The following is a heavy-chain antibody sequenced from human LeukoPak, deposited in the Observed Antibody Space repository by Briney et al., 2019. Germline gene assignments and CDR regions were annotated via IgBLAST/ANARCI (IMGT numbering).Heavy chain of an antibody. Sequence: SETLSLTCSVSGDSISTSSYYWGWIRQPPGKGLEWIGTIYYSGSTYYNPSLTSRVTISVDTSKNQFSLKLSSVTAADTAVYYCARRRTSSSWGYYYYYMDVWGKGTTVTISS. D-gene: IGHD6-13*01. CDR1: GDSISTSSYY. CDR3: ARRRTSSSWGYYYYYMDV. J-gene: IGHJ6*03. V-gene: IGHV4-39*01. CDR2: IYYSGST.